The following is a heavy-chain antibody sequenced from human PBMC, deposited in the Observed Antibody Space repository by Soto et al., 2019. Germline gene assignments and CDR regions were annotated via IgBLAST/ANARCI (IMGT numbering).Heavy chain of an antibody. J-gene: IGHJ5*02. CDR3: ARARGWFDP. D-gene: IGHD3-10*01. V-gene: IGHV1-46*01. CDR1: GYTFTTYY. Sequence: QVQLVQSGAEVKKPGASVKVSCKASGYTFTTYYMHWVRQAPGQGLEWMGVINATDGTTTYAQKFQGRVTMTMDTSSSTVYMELSSLRSEDTAVYYCARARGWFDPWGQGTLFTVSS. CDR2: INATDGTT.